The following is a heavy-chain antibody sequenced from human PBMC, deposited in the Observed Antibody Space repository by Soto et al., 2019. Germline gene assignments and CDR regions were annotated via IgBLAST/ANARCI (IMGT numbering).Heavy chain of an antibody. Sequence: PSEILSLTCTVSGGSISSGGYYWSWIRQHLGKGLEWIGYIYYSGSTYYNPSLKSRVTISVDTSKNQFSLKLSSVTAADTAVYYCARDPGDHITVVRRNYYGLDVWGQGTTVTVSS. D-gene: IGHD3-10*01. CDR2: IYYSGST. CDR1: GGSISSGGYY. J-gene: IGHJ6*02. CDR3: ARDPGDHITVVRRNYYGLDV. V-gene: IGHV4-31*02.